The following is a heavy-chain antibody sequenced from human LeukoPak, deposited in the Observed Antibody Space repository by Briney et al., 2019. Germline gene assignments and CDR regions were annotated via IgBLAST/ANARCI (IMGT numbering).Heavy chain of an antibody. CDR3: AHLGGMVIQN. CDR2: ISGSGGST. V-gene: IGHV3-23*01. Sequence: GGSLRLSCAASGFTFSSYWMSWVRQAPGKGLEWVSAISGSGGSTYYADSVKGRFTISRDNSKNTLYLQMNSLRADDTAVYYCAHLGGMVIQNWGQGTLVTVSS. D-gene: IGHD3-16*01. CDR1: GFTFSSYW. J-gene: IGHJ1*01.